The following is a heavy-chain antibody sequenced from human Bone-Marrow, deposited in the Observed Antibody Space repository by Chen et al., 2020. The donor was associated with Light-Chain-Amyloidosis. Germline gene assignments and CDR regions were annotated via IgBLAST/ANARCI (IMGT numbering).Heavy chain of an antibody. V-gene: IGHV3-53*01. Sequence: EVQVVESGGGLIQPGGSLRLSCAASGFTVSNNYMSWVRQAPGKVLEWISFIETNGKTYYAYAVKGRFTISKDNTKNTLYLQVNSLSAEDTAVSYCEARPSWSQGTLVTVSS. J-gene: IGHJ5*02. CDR1: GFTVSNNY. CDR2: IETNGKT. CDR3: EARPS.